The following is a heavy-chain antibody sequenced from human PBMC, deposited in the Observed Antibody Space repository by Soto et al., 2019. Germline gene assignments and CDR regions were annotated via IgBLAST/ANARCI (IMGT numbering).Heavy chain of an antibody. CDR2: IIPIFGTA. J-gene: IGHJ6*02. V-gene: IGHV1-69*01. D-gene: IGHD2-2*01. CDR1: GGTFSSYA. Sequence: QVQLVQSGAEVKKPGSSVKVSCKASGGTFSSYAISWVRQAPGQGLEWMGGIIPIFGTANYAQKFQGRVTITADESTSTAYMELSSLRSEDTAVYYCARAQTNYCSSTSCYHRVFQYYGMDVWGQGTTVTVSS. CDR3: ARAQTNYCSSTSCYHRVFQYYGMDV.